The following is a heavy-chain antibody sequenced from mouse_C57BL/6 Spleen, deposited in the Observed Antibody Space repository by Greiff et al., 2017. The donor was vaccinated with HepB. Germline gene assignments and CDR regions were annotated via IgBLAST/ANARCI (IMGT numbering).Heavy chain of an antibody. Sequence: QVQLQQSGPELVKPGASVKISCKASGYAFSSSWMNWVKQRPGKGLEWIGRIYPGDGDTNYNGKFKGKATLTADKSSSTAYMQLSSLTSEDSAVYFCAKKRTYGNYVDYFDYWGQGTTLTVSS. CDR3: AKKRTYGNYVDYFDY. CDR1: GYAFSSSW. D-gene: IGHD2-1*01. J-gene: IGHJ2*01. CDR2: IYPGDGDT. V-gene: IGHV1-82*01.